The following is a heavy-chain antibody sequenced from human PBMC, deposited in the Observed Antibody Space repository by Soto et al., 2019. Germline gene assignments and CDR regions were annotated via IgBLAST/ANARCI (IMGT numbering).Heavy chain of an antibody. V-gene: IGHV4-39*01. D-gene: IGHD2-2*01. CDR3: SGYCGSTACPTFSDY. CDR2: IYYSGSA. CDR1: GASISSSTYY. J-gene: IGHJ4*02. Sequence: SETLSLTCTVSGASISSSTYYWAWIRQPPGKGLEWIGRIYYSGSAYYNPSLKSRVTISVDTPKNQFSLKLSSVTAADTAVYYCSGYCGSTACPTFSDYWGQGTLVTVSS.